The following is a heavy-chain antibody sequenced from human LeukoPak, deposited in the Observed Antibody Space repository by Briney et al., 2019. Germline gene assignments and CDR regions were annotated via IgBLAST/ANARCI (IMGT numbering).Heavy chain of an antibody. CDR3: ARPTSVDGHFDY. Sequence: WASVKVSCKASGYTFTSYGISRVRQAPGQGLEWMGWISAYNGNTNYAQKLQGRVTMTTDTSTSTAYMELRSLRSDDTAVYYCARPTSVDGHFDYWGQGTLVTVSS. CDR2: ISAYNGNT. CDR1: GYTFTSYG. D-gene: IGHD6-19*01. J-gene: IGHJ4*02. V-gene: IGHV1-18*01.